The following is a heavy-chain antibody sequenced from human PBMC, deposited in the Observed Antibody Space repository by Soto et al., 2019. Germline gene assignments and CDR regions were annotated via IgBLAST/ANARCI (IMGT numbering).Heavy chain of an antibody. CDR3: ARAFWSGYYIVFPHYYMDV. Sequence: PSETLSLTCAVYGGSFSGYYWSWIRQPPGKGLEWIGEINHSGSINYNPSLKSRVTISVDTSKNQFSLKLSSVTAADTAVYYCARAFWSGYYIVFPHYYMDVWGKGTTVTVSS. D-gene: IGHD3-3*01. CDR1: GGSFSGYY. CDR2: INHSGSI. V-gene: IGHV4-34*01. J-gene: IGHJ6*03.